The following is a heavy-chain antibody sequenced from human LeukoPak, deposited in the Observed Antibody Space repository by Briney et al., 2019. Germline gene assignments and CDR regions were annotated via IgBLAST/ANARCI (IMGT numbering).Heavy chain of an antibody. CDR3: AKNHYYDSSGYEYYFDY. CDR1: GFTFSSYG. CDR2: ISYDGSNK. J-gene: IGHJ4*02. D-gene: IGHD3-22*01. V-gene: IGHV3-30*18. Sequence: GGSLRLSCAASGFTFSSYGMHWVRQAPGKGLEWVAVISYDGSNKYYADSVKGRFTISRDNSKNTLYLQMNSLRAEDTAVYYCAKNHYYDSSGYEYYFDYWGQGTLVTVSS.